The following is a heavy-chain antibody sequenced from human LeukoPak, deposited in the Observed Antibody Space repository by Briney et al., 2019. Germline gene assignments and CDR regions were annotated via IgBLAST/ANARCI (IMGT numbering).Heavy chain of an antibody. CDR2: ISSRGSTI. J-gene: IGHJ4*02. CDR1: GFTFSDYY. CDR3: ARAAFSTYYFDY. D-gene: IGHD3-16*01. V-gene: IGHV3-11*01. Sequence: GGSLRLSCAASGFTFSDYYMSWIRQAPGKGLEWVSYISSRGSTIYYADSVKGRFTISRDNAKNSLYLQMNSLRAEDTAVYYCARAAFSTYYFDYWGQGTLVTVSS.